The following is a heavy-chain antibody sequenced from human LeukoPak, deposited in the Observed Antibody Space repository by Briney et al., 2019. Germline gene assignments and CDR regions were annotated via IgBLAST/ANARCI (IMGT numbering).Heavy chain of an antibody. CDR2: IYYSGST. CDR3: ARPIGQTQPPIGY. CDR1: GGSISSRGYY. J-gene: IGHJ4*02. Sequence: PSETLSLTCTVSGGSISSRGYYWSWIRQPPGRGLEWIGSIYYSGSTYYNPSLKSRVTISVDTSKNQFSLKLSSVAAADTAVYYCARPIGQTQPPIGYWGQGTLVTVSS. D-gene: IGHD1-1*01. V-gene: IGHV4-39*01.